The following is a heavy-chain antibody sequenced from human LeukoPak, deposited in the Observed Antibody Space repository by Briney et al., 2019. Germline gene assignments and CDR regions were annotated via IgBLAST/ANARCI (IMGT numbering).Heavy chain of an antibody. CDR1: GGSFSGYY. Sequence: LSLTCAVYGGSFSGYYWSWIRQPPGKGLEWVSYISSSGSTIYYADSVKDRFTISRDNAKNSLYLQMNSLRAEDTAVYYCANPGIRDYWGQGTLVTVSS. V-gene: IGHV3-11*04. J-gene: IGHJ4*02. CDR2: ISSSGSTI. CDR3: ANPGIRDY. D-gene: IGHD6-13*01.